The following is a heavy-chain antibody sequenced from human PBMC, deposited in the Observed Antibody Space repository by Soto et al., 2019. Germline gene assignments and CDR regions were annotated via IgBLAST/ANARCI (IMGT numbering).Heavy chain of an antibody. V-gene: IGHV4-59*08. Sequence: QVQLQESGPGLVKPSETLSLTCTVSGGSISSYYWSWIRRPPGKGLEWIGYFYYSGSTNYNPSLKSRVTISVDTSKNQFSLKVSSVTAADTAVYYCARQEWLRSPFDYWGQGTLVTVSS. CDR3: ARQEWLRSPFDY. CDR1: GGSISSYY. CDR2: FYYSGST. D-gene: IGHD5-12*01. J-gene: IGHJ4*02.